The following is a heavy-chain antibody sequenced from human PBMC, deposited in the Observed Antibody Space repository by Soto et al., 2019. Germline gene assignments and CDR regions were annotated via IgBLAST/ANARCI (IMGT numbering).Heavy chain of an antibody. J-gene: IGHJ4*02. Sequence: PGESLKISCKGSGYSFTTYWIGWVRQMPGKGLEWMGIIHPSNSDTRYSPSFHGQVTISADKSLSTAYLQWSSLKASDTAMYYCARPRRQDSLVDYWGQGTLVSV. CDR1: GYSFTTYW. CDR3: ARPRRQDSLVDY. V-gene: IGHV5-51*01. CDR2: IHPSNSDT.